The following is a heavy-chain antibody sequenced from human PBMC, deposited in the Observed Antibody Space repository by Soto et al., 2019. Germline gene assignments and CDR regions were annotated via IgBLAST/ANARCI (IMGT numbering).Heavy chain of an antibody. CDR2: ISQSGST. J-gene: IGHJ3*02. CDR3: ARDPNANAFDI. Sequence: SETLSLTCAVYGASLSGYDWSWVRQPPGKGLQWIGEISQSGSTNYDPSLKSRVSISMDTSKNQFSLRLRSVTAADTASYYCARDPNANAFDIWRRGTMVTVSS. CDR1: GASLSGYD. V-gene: IGHV4-34*01.